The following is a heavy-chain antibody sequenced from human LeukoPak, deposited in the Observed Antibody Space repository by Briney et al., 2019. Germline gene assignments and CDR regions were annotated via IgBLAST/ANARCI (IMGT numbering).Heavy chain of an antibody. Sequence: SQTLSLTCAISGDSVSSNSATWNWIRQSPSRGLEWLGRTYYYRSRWYNDYVVSVKSRITINADTSKNQFSLQLNSVTPEDTAVYYCAGVRRYCDGSGSLFYYGVDVWGRGTTVTVSS. V-gene: IGHV6-1*01. CDR1: GDSVSSNSAT. J-gene: IGHJ6*02. CDR2: TYYYRSRWYN. CDR3: AGVRRYCDGSGSLFYYGVDV. D-gene: IGHD3-22*01.